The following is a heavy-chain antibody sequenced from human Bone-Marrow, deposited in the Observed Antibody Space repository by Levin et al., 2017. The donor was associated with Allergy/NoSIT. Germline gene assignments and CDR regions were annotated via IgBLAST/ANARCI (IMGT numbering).Heavy chain of an antibody. CDR1: GFTFSSYA. CDR2: ISGSGDST. J-gene: IGHJ1*01. Sequence: GGSLRLSCAASGFTFSSYALGWVRQAPGKGLEWVSIISGSGDSTYYSDSVKGRFTISRDNSKNTLYLQMNSLRAEDTAVYFCAKDLSSGLSIYYQHWGQGALVTVSS. CDR3: AKDLSSGLSIYYQH. V-gene: IGHV3-23*01. D-gene: IGHD6-19*01.